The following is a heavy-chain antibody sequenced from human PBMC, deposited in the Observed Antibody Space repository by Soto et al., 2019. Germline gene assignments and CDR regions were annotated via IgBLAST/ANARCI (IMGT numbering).Heavy chain of an antibody. V-gene: IGHV4-59*01. CDR1: GGSLIDDY. CDR3: ARGNDWKSSTFDI. CDR2: VYYSGST. Sequence: QVQLQESGPGLVKPLETVSLTCTVSGGSLIDDYWNCIRQSPGKGLEWIGYVYYSGSTNYNPSLKSLVTISVDRSKNQFSLKLSSVTAADTAVYYCARGNDWKSSTFDIWGHGTMVSVSS. J-gene: IGHJ3*02. D-gene: IGHD2-21*01.